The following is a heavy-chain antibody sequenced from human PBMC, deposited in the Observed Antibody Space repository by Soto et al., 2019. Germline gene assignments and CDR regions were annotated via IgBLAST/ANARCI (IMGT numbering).Heavy chain of an antibody. CDR1: GGTFSSYA. CDR3: ARVEVVTAINLHWYLDL. V-gene: IGHV1-69*01. Sequence: QVQLVQSGAEVKKPGSSVKVSCKASGGTFSSYAISWVRQAPGQGLEWMGGIIPIFGTANYAQKFQGRVTITGDESTSTAYMELSSLRSEDTAVYYCARVEVVTAINLHWYLDLWGRGTLVTVSS. J-gene: IGHJ2*01. D-gene: IGHD2-21*02. CDR2: IIPIFGTA.